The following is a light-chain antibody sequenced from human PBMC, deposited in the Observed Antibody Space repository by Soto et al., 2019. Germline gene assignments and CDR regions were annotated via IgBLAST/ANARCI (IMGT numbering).Light chain of an antibody. CDR1: QGISNY. CDR2: AAS. V-gene: IGKV1-27*01. J-gene: IGKJ1*01. Sequence: DIQMTQSPSSLSASVGDRVTITCRASQGISNYLAWYQQKPGKVPKLLIYAASTLQSGVPSRFSGGGSGTDFTLTITSLQPADVATYYCQKYNSAPQTFCQGAKVQIK. CDR3: QKYNSAPQT.